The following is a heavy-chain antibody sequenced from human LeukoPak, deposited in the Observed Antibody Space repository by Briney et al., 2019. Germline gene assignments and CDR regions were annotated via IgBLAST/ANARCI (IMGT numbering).Heavy chain of an antibody. V-gene: IGHV1-8*01. J-gene: IGHJ6*03. CDR2: MNPNSGNT. CDR3: ATGTEEPYYYYYMDV. CDR1: GYTFTGYD. Sequence: GASVKVSCKASGYTFTGYDINWVRQATGQGLEWMGWMNPNSGNTGYAQKFQGRVTMTRNTSISTAYMELSSLRSEDTAVYYCATGTEEPYYYYYMDVWGKGTTVPVSS. D-gene: IGHD1-14*01.